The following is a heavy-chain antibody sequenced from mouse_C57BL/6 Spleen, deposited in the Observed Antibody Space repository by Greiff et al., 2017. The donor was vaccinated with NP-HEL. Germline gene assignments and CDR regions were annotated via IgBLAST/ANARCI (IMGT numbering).Heavy chain of an antibody. CDR3: TRCQTFAPTGFAY. D-gene: IGHD3-2*01. V-gene: IGHV1-5*01. Sequence: VQLQQSGTVLARPGASVKMSCKTSGYTFTSYWMHWVKQRPGQGLEWIGAIYPGNSDTSYNQKFKGKAKLTAATSASTAYMELSSLTNEDSAVYYGTRCQTFAPTGFAYWGQGTLVTVSA. J-gene: IGHJ3*01. CDR2: IYPGNSDT. CDR1: GYTFTSYW.